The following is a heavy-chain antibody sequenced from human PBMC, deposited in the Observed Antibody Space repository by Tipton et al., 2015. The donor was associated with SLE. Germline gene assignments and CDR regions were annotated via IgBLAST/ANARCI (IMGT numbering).Heavy chain of an antibody. CDR1: GDSIIGTNW. CDR3: ARDRWPVY. J-gene: IGHJ4*02. V-gene: IGHV3-7*03. CDR2: IKQDGSEI. D-gene: IGHD2-15*01. Sequence: SLRLSCAVSGDSIIGTNWWSWVRQPPGKGLEWVANIKQDGSEIYYVDSVKGRFTISRDNAKNSLFLQMNSLRAEDTAVYYCARDRWPVYWGQGTLVTVSS.